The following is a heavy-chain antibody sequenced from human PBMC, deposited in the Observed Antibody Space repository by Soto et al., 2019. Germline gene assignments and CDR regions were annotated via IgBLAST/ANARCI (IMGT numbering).Heavy chain of an antibody. D-gene: IGHD2-15*01. CDR2: IFHSGST. J-gene: IGHJ5*02. CDR1: RAFINSGGFY. Sequence: PSETLSLTCSVSRAFINSGGFYYSWIRQPPGKGLEWLGYIFHSGSTLYNPSLRGRLTLSADTSRNQLSLYLTSMTAADTAVYYCVRGGIAGHWFDPWGQGIPVTVSS. CDR3: VRGGIAGHWFDP. V-gene: IGHV4-30-4*01.